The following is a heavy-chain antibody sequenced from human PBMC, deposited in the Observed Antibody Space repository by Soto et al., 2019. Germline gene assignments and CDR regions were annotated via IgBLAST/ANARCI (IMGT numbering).Heavy chain of an antibody. CDR3: AAYYYDSSGYYYGYAFDI. J-gene: IGHJ3*02. D-gene: IGHD3-22*01. Sequence: SVKVSCTASGFTFTSSAMQWVRQARGQRLEWIGWIVVGSGNTNYAQKFQERVTITRDMSTSTAYMELSSLRSEDTAVYYCAAYYYDSSGYYYGYAFDIWGQGTMVTVSS. V-gene: IGHV1-58*02. CDR2: IVVGSGNT. CDR1: GFTFTSSA.